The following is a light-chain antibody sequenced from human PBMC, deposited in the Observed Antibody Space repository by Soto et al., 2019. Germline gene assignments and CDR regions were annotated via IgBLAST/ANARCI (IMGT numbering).Light chain of an antibody. Sequence: QSVLTQPASVSGSPGQSITISCTGTSSDVGGYNYVSWYQQYPGKAPKLMIYDVSSRPSGVSNRFSGSKSGNTASLTISGLQAEDEAEYHCSSYTPSSTYVFGTGTKLTVL. V-gene: IGLV2-14*03. CDR3: SSYTPSSTYV. CDR1: SSDVGGYNY. J-gene: IGLJ1*01. CDR2: DVS.